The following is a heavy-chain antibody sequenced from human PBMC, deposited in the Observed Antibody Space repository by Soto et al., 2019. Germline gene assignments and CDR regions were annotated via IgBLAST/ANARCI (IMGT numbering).Heavy chain of an antibody. CDR2: ISYDGSNK. Sequence: PGGSLRLSCAASGFTFSSYAMHWVRQAPGNGLEWVAVISYDGSNKYYADSVKGRFTSSRDNSKNTLYLQMNSLRAEDTAVYYWAREWVAATHDYYYYGMDVGRQGTTVTVAS. V-gene: IGHV3-30-3*01. J-gene: IGHJ6*02. CDR1: GFTFSSYA. CDR3: AREWVAATHDYYYYGMDV. D-gene: IGHD2-15*01.